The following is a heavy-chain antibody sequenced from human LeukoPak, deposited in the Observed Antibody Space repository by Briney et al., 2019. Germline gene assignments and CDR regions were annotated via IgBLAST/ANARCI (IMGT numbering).Heavy chain of an antibody. CDR2: ISSSSSYI. Sequence: GSLRLSCATSGFPLSNYSMNLVRQAPGKGLEGVSSISSSSSYIYYADSVKGRFTISRDNAKNSLYLQMNSLRAEDTAVYYCARAIAVAAPFDYWGQGTLVTVSS. J-gene: IGHJ4*02. V-gene: IGHV3-21*01. CDR1: GFPLSNYS. D-gene: IGHD6-19*01. CDR3: ARAIAVAAPFDY.